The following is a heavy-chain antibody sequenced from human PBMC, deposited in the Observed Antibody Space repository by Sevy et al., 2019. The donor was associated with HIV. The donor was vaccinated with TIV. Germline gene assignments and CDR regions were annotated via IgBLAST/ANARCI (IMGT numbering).Heavy chain of an antibody. J-gene: IGHJ3*02. CDR1: GGSISSYY. CDR3: ARDRSYYYGSGKNNAFDI. D-gene: IGHD3-10*01. Sequence: SETLSLTCTVSGGSISSYYWSWIRQPPGKGLEWIGYIYYSGSSNYNPSLKSRVTISVDTSKNQFPLKLSTVTAADTAVAYCARDRSYYYGSGKNNAFDIWGQGTMVTVSS. V-gene: IGHV4-59*01. CDR2: IYYSGSS.